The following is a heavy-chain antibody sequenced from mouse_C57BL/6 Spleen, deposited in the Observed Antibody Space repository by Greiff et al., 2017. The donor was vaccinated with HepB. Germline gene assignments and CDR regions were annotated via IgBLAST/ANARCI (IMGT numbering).Heavy chain of an antibody. J-gene: IGHJ2*01. CDR1: GYAFTNYL. D-gene: IGHD2-1*01. CDR3: AREGVYGKTFGY. Sequence: QVQLKQSGAELVRPGTSVKVSCKASGYAFTNYLIEWVKQRPGQGLEWIGVINPGSGGTNYNEKFKGKATLTADKSSSTAYMQLSSLTSEDSAVYFCAREGVYGKTFGYWGQGTTLTVSS. CDR2: INPGSGGT. V-gene: IGHV1-54*01.